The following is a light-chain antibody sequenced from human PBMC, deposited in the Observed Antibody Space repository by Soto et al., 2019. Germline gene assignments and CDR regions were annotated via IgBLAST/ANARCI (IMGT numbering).Light chain of an antibody. J-gene: IGLJ2*01. CDR1: VLAKKY. V-gene: IGLV3-27*01. Sequence: SYELTQPSSVSVSPGQTPRITCSGDVLAKKYVRWFQQRPGQAPLLLLYKDRERPSGIPERFSGSTSGTTVTLSISGAQVEDEADYYCYSAADNILIFGGGTKLTVL. CDR3: YSAADNILI. CDR2: KDR.